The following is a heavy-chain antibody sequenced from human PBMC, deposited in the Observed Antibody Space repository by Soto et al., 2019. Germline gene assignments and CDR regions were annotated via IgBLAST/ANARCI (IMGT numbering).Heavy chain of an antibody. CDR3: ARDEYDFWSGPTYGMDV. V-gene: IGHV3-48*03. D-gene: IGHD3-3*01. CDR1: GFTVNNHA. Sequence: PGGSLRLSCAASGFTVNNHAMHWVRQAPGKGLEWVSYISSSGSTIYYADSVKGRFTISRDNAKNSLYLQMNSLRAEDTAVYYCARDEYDFWSGPTYGMDVWGQGTTVTVSS. J-gene: IGHJ6*02. CDR2: ISSSGSTI.